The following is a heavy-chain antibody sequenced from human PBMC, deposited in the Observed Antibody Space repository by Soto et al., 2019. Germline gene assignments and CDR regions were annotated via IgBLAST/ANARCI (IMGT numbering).Heavy chain of an antibody. CDR1: GFTFSSYG. CDR2: ISYDGSNK. Sequence: VQLVESGGGVVQPGRSLRLSCAASGFTFSSYGMHWVRQAPGKGLEWVAVISYDGSNKYYADSVKGRFTISRDNSKNTLYLQMNSLRAEDTAVYYCAKDGSSYDFDYWGQGTLVTVSS. J-gene: IGHJ4*02. D-gene: IGHD3-10*01. CDR3: AKDGSSYDFDY. V-gene: IGHV3-30*18.